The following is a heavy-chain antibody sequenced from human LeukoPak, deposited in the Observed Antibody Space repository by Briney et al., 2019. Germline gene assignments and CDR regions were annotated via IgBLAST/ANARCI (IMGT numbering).Heavy chain of an antibody. D-gene: IGHD3-10*01. J-gene: IGHJ4*02. V-gene: IGHV4-34*01. CDR2: INHSGST. CDR1: GGSFSGYY. CDR3: ARGEPLLWFGELSPVSYFDY. Sequence: SETLSLTCAVYGGSFSGYYWSWIRQPPGKGLEWMGEINHSGSTNYNPSLKSRVTISVDTSKNQFSLKLSSVTAADTAVYYCARGEPLLWFGELSPVSYFDYWGQGTLVTVSS.